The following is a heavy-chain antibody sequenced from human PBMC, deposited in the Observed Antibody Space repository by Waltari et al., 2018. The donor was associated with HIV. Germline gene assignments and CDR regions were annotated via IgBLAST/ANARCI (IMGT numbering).Heavy chain of an antibody. J-gene: IGHJ5*02. D-gene: IGHD3-10*02. CDR2: IYTDGST. Sequence: VETGGGLFRFGESLRLSWYISGFDISNTFLTWVRQAPGERPEWLSVIYTDGSTHYADSVKGRFTISRDSPNKRVYLRMTSLIVEDTATYYCTKGVRYFDPWGQGTHVIVS. V-gene: IGHV3-53*02. CDR1: GFDISNTF. CDR3: TKGVRYFDP.